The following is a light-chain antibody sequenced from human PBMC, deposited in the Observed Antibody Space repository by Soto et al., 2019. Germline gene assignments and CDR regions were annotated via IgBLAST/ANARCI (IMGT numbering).Light chain of an antibody. CDR2: GAS. V-gene: IGKV1-39*01. Sequence: GDRVTISCRASQSITNFLNWYQLKPGKSPRLLIYGASTLQTGVPSRFSGSASGTDFTLTISSLQPEDFATYYCQQSYSPFLTFGGGTKVEI. J-gene: IGKJ4*01. CDR1: QSITNF. CDR3: QQSYSPFLT.